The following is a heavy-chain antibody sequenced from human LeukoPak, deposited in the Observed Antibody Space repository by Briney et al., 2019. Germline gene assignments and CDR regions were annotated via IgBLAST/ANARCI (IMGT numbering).Heavy chain of an antibody. V-gene: IGHV3-49*04. CDR3: TTDYDFWSGYYGYYYYGMDV. CDR1: GFTFGDYA. D-gene: IGHD3-3*01. J-gene: IGHJ6*02. Sequence: GGSLRLSCTASGFTFGDYAMSWVRQAPGKGLEWVGFIRSKAYGGTTEYAASVKGRFTISRDDSKSIAHLQMNSLKTEDTAVYYCTTDYDFWSGYYGYYYYGMDVWGQGTTVTVSS. CDR2: IRSKAYGGTT.